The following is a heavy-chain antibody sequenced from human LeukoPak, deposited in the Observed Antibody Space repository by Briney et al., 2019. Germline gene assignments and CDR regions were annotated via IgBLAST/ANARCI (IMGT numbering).Heavy chain of an antibody. CDR1: GFTFSTYS. Sequence: PGGSLRLSCAASGFTFSTYSMNWVRQAPGKGLEWVSYISSSSSTIYYADSVKGRFTISRDNAKNSLYLQMNSLRAEDTAVYYCARRHSGSYHYWGQGTLVTVSS. CDR3: ARRHSGSYHY. CDR2: ISSSSSTI. D-gene: IGHD1-26*01. J-gene: IGHJ4*02. V-gene: IGHV3-48*01.